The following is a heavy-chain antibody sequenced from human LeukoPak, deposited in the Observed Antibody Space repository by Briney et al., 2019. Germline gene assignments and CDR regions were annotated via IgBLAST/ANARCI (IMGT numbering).Heavy chain of an antibody. CDR2: IYYSGST. CDR3: ARGPSYDFSWFDP. CDR1: GGSISSYY. J-gene: IGHJ5*02. D-gene: IGHD3-3*01. V-gene: IGHV4-59*01. Sequence: SETLSLTCTVSGGSISSYYWSWIRQPPGKGLEWIGYIYYSGSTNYNPSLKSRVTISVDTSKNQSSLKLSSVTAADTAVYYCARGPSYDFSWFDPWGQGTLVTVSS.